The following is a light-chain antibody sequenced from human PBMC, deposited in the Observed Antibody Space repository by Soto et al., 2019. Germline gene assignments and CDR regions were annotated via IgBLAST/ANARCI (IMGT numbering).Light chain of an antibody. CDR1: QSVSSN. J-gene: IGKJ4*01. CDR2: GAS. Sequence: EIVIMQSPATLSVTPGEGATLSCRASQSVSSNVAGYEQTPGQDTRLLSDGASNRDTGIPARFSGSGAGTDFTLSISSLQSEDVAVYYCQQYQNWPLTFGGGTKLDI. V-gene: IGKV3-15*01. CDR3: QQYQNWPLT.